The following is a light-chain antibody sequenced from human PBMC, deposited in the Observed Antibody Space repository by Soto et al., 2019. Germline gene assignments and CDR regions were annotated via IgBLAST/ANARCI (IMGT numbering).Light chain of an antibody. V-gene: IGLV2-14*01. Sequence: QSVLTQPASVSGSPGQSITISCTGTSSDIGGYYYVSWYQHHPGKAPKLLIYQVTNRPSGVSNRFSGSKSGNTASLTISGLQADDEADYYCTPYSSSDIFYVFGTGTKVTVL. CDR3: TPYSSSDIFYV. J-gene: IGLJ1*01. CDR2: QVT. CDR1: SSDIGGYYY.